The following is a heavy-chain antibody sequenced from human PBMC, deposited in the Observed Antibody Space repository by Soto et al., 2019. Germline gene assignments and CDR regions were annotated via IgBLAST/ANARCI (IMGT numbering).Heavy chain of an antibody. CDR1: GGSISSGGYY. Sequence: SETLSLTCTVSGGSISSGGYYRSWIRQHPGKDLEWIGYIYYSGSTYYNPSLKSRVTISVDTSKNQFSLKLSSVTAADTAVYYCARDRVVRTDPIPTYYFDYWGQGTLVTVSS. CDR3: ARDRVVRTDPIPTYYFDY. V-gene: IGHV4-31*03. D-gene: IGHD2-15*01. CDR2: IYYSGST. J-gene: IGHJ4*02.